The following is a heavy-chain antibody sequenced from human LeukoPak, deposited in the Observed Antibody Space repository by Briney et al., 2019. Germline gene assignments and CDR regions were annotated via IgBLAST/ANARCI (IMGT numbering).Heavy chain of an antibody. CDR1: GGSINSYY. J-gene: IGHJ4*02. Sequence: PSETLAITCTISGGSINSYYGSWIRQPPGKGLEWIGYIYYSGSTNYNPSLKSRVAISVDTSKNQFSLRLTSVTAAGTAVYYCARGQGGSGYYYWGQGTLVTVSS. CDR3: ARGQGGSGYYY. V-gene: IGHV4-59*01. CDR2: IYYSGST. D-gene: IGHD3-22*01.